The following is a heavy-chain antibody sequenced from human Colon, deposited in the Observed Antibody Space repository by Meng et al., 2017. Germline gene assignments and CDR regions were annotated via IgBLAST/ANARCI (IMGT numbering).Heavy chain of an antibody. CDR2: MNPNSGNT. Sequence: ASVKVSCKASGYTFTSYDINWVRQATGQGLEWMGWMNPNSGNTGYAQKFQGRVTMTRDTSTSTVYMELSSLRSEDTAVYYCARDLLLTGHWYFDLWGRGTLVTVSS. J-gene: IGHJ2*01. D-gene: IGHD2-21*01. CDR3: ARDLLLTGHWYFDL. CDR1: GYTFTSYD. V-gene: IGHV1-8*02.